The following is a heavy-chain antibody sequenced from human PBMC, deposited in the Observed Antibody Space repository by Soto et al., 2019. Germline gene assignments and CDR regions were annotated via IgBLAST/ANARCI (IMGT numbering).Heavy chain of an antibody. V-gene: IGHV4-61*01. D-gene: IGHD3-22*01. CDR1: GGSVSSGSYY. CDR3: ARGYYYDSSGSPPHY. CDR2: IYYSGST. J-gene: IGHJ4*02. Sequence: SETLSLTCTVSGGSVSSGSYYWSWIRQPPGKGLEWIGYIYYSGSTNYNPSLKSRVTISVDTSKNQFSLKLSSVTAADTAVYYCARGYYYDSSGSPPHYWGQGTLVTV.